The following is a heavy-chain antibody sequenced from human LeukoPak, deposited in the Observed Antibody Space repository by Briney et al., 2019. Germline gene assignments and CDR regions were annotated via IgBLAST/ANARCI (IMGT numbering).Heavy chain of an antibody. CDR2: IYYSGST. CDR1: GGSISSGDYY. D-gene: IGHD5-18*01. CDR3: AIVDSYGVLVDY. Sequence: SETLSLTCTVSGGSISSGDYYWSWIRQPPGKGLEWIGYIYYSGSTYYNPSLKSRVTISVDTSKNQFSLKLSSVTAAGTAVYYCAIVDSYGVLVDYWGQGTLVTVSS. J-gene: IGHJ4*02. V-gene: IGHV4-30-4*01.